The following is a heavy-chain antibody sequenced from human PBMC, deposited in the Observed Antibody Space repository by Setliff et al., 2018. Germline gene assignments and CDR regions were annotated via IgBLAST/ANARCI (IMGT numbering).Heavy chain of an antibody. Sequence: ASVKVSCKASGYTFTSYYMHWVQQAPGKGLEWMGRVDPEDGETIYAEKFQGRVTITADTSTDTAYMELSSLRSEDTAVYYCATLPLITMVRGVIPEGAPHMDVWGQGTTVTVSS. CDR3: ATLPLITMVRGVIPEGAPHMDV. V-gene: IGHV1-69-2*01. J-gene: IGHJ6*02. D-gene: IGHD3-10*01. CDR2: VDPEDGET. CDR1: GYTFTSYY.